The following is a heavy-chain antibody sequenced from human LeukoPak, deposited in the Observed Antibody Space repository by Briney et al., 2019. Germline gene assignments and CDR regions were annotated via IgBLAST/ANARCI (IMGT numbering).Heavy chain of an antibody. V-gene: IGHV3-7*01. CDR1: GFTVSSYW. CDR2: IKQDGSEK. Sequence: GGSLRLSCAASGFTVSSYWMSWVRQAPGKGLEWVANIKQDGSEKYYVDSVKGRFTISRDNAKNSLYLQMNSLRAEDTAVYYCACRGGSSGWSGGYWGQGTLVTVSS. J-gene: IGHJ4*02. D-gene: IGHD6-19*01. CDR3: ACRGGSSGWSGGY.